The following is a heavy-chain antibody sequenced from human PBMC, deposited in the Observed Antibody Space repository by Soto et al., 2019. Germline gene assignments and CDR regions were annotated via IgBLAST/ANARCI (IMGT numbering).Heavy chain of an antibody. CDR1: GYTFTSYD. Sequence: QVQLVQSGAEVKKPGASVKVSCKASGYTFTSYDINWVRQATGQGLEWMGWMNPNSGNTGYAQKFQGRVTMTRNTSISTAYMERSSLRSEDTAVYYCARGLKSTRLYGDYALRAFDIWGQGTMVTVSS. CDR3: ARGLKSTRLYGDYALRAFDI. V-gene: IGHV1-8*01. J-gene: IGHJ3*02. CDR2: MNPNSGNT. D-gene: IGHD4-17*01.